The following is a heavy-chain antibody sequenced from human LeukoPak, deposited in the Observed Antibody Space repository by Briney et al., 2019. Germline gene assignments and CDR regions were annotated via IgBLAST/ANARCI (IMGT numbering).Heavy chain of an antibody. CDR1: GFTLSGYW. D-gene: IGHD5-12*01. CDR3: ARGGYSFDY. V-gene: IGHV3-7*01. Sequence: GGSLRLSCAASGFTLSGYWMSWVCQAPGKGLEWVARLHADGIERYYVDPVKGRFTISRDNAKNSLHLQMYSLRLDDTAVYYCARGGYSFDYLGQGTLDTVSS. CDR2: LHADGIER. J-gene: IGHJ4*02.